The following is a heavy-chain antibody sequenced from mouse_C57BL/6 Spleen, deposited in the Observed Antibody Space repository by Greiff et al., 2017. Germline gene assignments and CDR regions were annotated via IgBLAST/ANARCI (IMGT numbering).Heavy chain of an antibody. D-gene: IGHD2-2*01. Sequence: EVQLQQSGPVLVKPGASVKMSCKASGYTFTDYYMNWLKRRHGRSLEWIGVIIPYNGGTSYNPKFKGKALLTIDKSSSTAYMELNSLTSEDSAVYYCAREGYDSPYFDYWGQGTTLTVSS. J-gene: IGHJ2*01. V-gene: IGHV1-19*01. CDR2: IIPYNGGT. CDR1: GYTFTDYY. CDR3: AREGYDSPYFDY.